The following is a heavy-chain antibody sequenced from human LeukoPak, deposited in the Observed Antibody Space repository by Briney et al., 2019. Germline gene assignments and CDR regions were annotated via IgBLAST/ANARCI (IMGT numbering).Heavy chain of an antibody. CDR3: VRKPAYYGSGSYFDY. D-gene: IGHD3-10*01. CDR2: IYPGDSDT. J-gene: IGHJ4*02. CDR1: GYSFTSYW. V-gene: IGHV5-51*01. Sequence: GESLKISCKGSGYSFTSYWIGWVRQMPGKGLVWMGIIYPGDSDTRYSPSFQGQVTISADKSISTAYLQWSSLKASDTAMYYCVRKPAYYGSGSYFDYWGQGTLVTVSS.